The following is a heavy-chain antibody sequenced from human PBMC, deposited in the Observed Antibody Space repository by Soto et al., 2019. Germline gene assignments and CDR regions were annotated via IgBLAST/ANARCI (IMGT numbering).Heavy chain of an antibody. CDR1: GYTFKKYW. CDR3: ARHAPLDVIGGGYYYYMDV. J-gene: IGHJ6*03. CDR2: IYGGDSDT. V-gene: IGHV5-51*01. Sequence: EVQLVQSGAEVKKPGEPLKISCKASGYTFKKYWIGWVRQMPGKGPEWMGMIYGGDSDTRDSPSFQGQVTISVARSADTAYLQWNSLKASDSGMYFCARHAPLDVIGGGYYYYMDVWGLGTSVTVS. D-gene: IGHD2-21*01.